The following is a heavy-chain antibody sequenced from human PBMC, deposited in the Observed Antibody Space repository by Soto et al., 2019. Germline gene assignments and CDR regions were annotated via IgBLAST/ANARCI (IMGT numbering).Heavy chain of an antibody. Sequence: SETLSLTCAVYGGSFSGYYWSWVRQPPGKGLEWIGEINHSGSINYNPSLKSRVTISVDTSKNQFSLKLSSVTAADTAVYYCARALVTGTTGSLDWFDCWGQGTLVTVSS. V-gene: IGHV4-34*01. CDR3: ARALVTGTTGSLDWFDC. CDR2: INHSGSI. CDR1: GGSFSGYY. J-gene: IGHJ5*01. D-gene: IGHD1-20*01.